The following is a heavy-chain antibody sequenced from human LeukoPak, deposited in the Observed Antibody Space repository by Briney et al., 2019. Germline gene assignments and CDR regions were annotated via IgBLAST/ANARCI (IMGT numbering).Heavy chain of an antibody. CDR1: GGTFSSYA. V-gene: IGHV1-69*13. CDR3: ARDRSKYCSSTSCYFMGWFDP. CDR2: IIPIFGTA. J-gene: IGHJ5*02. D-gene: IGHD2-2*01. Sequence: SVKVSCKASGGTFSSYAISWVRQAPGQGPEWMGGIIPIFGTANYAQKFQGRVTITADESTSTAYMELSSLRSEDTAVYYCARDRSKYCSSTSCYFMGWFDPWGQGTLVTVSS.